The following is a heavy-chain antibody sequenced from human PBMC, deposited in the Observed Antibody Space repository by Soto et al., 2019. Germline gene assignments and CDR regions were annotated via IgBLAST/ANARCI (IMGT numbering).Heavy chain of an antibody. V-gene: IGHV4-34*01. CDR2: INHSGST. CDR3: ARLSGYYDILTGYYNWFDP. J-gene: IGHJ5*02. CDR1: GGSFSGYY. D-gene: IGHD3-9*01. Sequence: SETLSLTCAVYGGSFSGYYWSWIRQPPGKGLEWIGEINHSGSTNYNPSLKSRVTISVDTSKNRFSLKLSSVTAADTAVYYCARLSGYYDILTGYYNWFDPWGQGTLVTVSS.